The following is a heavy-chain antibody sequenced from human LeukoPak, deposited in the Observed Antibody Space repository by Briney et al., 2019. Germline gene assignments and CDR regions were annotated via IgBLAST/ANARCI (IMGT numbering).Heavy chain of an antibody. D-gene: IGHD3-22*01. V-gene: IGHV3-21*01. CDR2: ISSSSSYI. J-gene: IGHJ3*02. CDR1: GFTFSSYS. Sequence: GGSLRLSCAASGFTFSSYSMNWVRQAPGKGLEWVSSISSSSSYIYYADSVEGRFTISRDNAKNSLYLQMNSLRAEDTAVYYCAGEFNHYYDSSGLDAFDIWGQGTMVTVSS. CDR3: AGEFNHYYDSSGLDAFDI.